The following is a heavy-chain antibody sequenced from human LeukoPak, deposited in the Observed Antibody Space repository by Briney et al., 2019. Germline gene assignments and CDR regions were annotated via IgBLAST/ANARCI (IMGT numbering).Heavy chain of an antibody. CDR3: VSGDAIGKLPTRAYYFDI. Sequence: PGGSLRPSWAASRFTFTRHAMSWARQAPGKGLEWVSTTGLESVHTLCADSVQGRFTFSRDNSRNTLDLQMDNLTVDDTAIYYCVSGDAIGKLPTRAYYFDIWGQGTLVSVSS. CDR1: RFTFTRHA. D-gene: IGHD2-21*01. CDR2: TGLESVHT. V-gene: IGHV3-23*01. J-gene: IGHJ4*02.